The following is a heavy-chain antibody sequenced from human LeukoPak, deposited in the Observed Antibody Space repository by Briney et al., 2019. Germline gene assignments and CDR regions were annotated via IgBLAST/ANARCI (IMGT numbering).Heavy chain of an antibody. D-gene: IGHD6-13*01. V-gene: IGHV4-39*07. CDR3: AREGAGSSWTSNWFDP. CDR1: GGSISSSSYY. Sequence: SETLSLTCTVSGGSISSSSYYWGWIRQPPGKGLEWIGSIYYSGSTYYNPSLKSRVTISVDTSKNQFSLKLSSVTAADTAVYYCAREGAGSSWTSNWFDPWGQGTLVTVSS. CDR2: IYYSGST. J-gene: IGHJ5*02.